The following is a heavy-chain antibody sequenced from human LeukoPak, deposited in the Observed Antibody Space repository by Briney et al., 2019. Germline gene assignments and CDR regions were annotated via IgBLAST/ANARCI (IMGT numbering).Heavy chain of an antibody. Sequence: ASVKVSCKASGYTFTGYYMHWVRQAPGQGLEWMGWINPNSGGTNYAQKFQGRVTMTRDTSISTAYMELSRLRSDDTAVYYCALSGDYGGSSGVPWGDYWGQGTLVTVSS. V-gene: IGHV1-2*02. J-gene: IGHJ4*02. CDR3: ALSGDYGGSSGVPWGDY. CDR1: GYTFTGYY. CDR2: INPNSGGT. D-gene: IGHD4-23*01.